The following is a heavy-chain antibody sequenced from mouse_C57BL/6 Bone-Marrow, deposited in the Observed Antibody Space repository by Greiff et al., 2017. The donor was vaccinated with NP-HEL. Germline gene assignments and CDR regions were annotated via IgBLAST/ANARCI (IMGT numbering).Heavy chain of an antibody. D-gene: IGHD2-4*01. CDR2: IYPGDGDT. CDR3: ARTSIYYDYSWFAY. J-gene: IGHJ3*01. V-gene: IGHV1-80*01. Sequence: LQESGAELVKPGASVKISCKASGYAFSSYWMNWVKQRPGKGLEWIGQIYPGDGDTNYNGKFKGKATLTADKSSSTAYMQLSSLTSEDSAVYFCARTSIYYDYSWFAYWGQGTLVTVSA. CDR1: GYAFSSYW.